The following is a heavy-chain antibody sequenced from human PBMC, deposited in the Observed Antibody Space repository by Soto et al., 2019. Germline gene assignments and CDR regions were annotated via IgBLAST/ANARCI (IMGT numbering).Heavy chain of an antibody. Sequence: SVKVSCKASGGTFSSYAISWVRQAPGQGLEWMGGIIPIFGTANYAQKFQGRVTITADESTSTAYMELSSLRSEDTAVYYCAREGGGNSHDAFDIWGQGXMVTV. J-gene: IGHJ3*02. V-gene: IGHV1-69*13. CDR3: AREGGGNSHDAFDI. CDR2: IIPIFGTA. CDR1: GGTFSSYA. D-gene: IGHD2-21*02.